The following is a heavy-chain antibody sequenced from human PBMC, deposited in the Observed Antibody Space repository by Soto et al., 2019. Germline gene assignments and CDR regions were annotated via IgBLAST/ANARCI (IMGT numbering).Heavy chain of an antibody. CDR1: GGSISSYY. D-gene: IGHD3-22*01. Sequence: SETLSLTCTVSGGSISSYYWSWIRQPPGKGLEWIGYIYYSGSTNYNPSLKSRVTISVDTSKNQFSLKLSSVTAADTAVYYCARDFGSSGPLPGWLDPWGQGTLVTVSS. CDR2: IYYSGST. V-gene: IGHV4-59*01. J-gene: IGHJ5*02. CDR3: ARDFGSSGPLPGWLDP.